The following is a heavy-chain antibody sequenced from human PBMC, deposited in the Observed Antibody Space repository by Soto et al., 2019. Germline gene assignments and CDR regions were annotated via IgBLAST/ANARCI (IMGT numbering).Heavy chain of an antibody. CDR3: ARGNYYYDSEGLDV. CDR1: GFTFTGYW. Sequence: EVQLAESGGALVQPGGSLRLSCVGSGFTFTGYWMHWVRQAPGTGLVWVSRIDTDERSIAYADSVKGRFTISRDSAKNTVYLQMNSLRAEDTAVYYCARGNYYYDSEGLDVWGQGTTVTVSS. D-gene: IGHD3-22*01. J-gene: IGHJ6*02. V-gene: IGHV3-74*03. CDR2: IDTDERSI.